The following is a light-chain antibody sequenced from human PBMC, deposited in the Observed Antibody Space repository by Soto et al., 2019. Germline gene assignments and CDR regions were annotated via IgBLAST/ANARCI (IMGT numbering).Light chain of an antibody. CDR3: QHYNSYSEA. Sequence: DIQMTQSPSTLSGSVGDRVTITCRASQTISSWLAWYQQKPGKAPKLLIYKASTLKSGVPSRFSGGGSGTEFTLTISSLQPDDFATYYCQHYNSYSEACGQGTKVELK. CDR2: KAS. J-gene: IGKJ1*01. CDR1: QTISSW. V-gene: IGKV1-5*03.